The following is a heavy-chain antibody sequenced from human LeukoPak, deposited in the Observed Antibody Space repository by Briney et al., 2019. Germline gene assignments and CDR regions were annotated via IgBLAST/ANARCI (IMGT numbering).Heavy chain of an antibody. J-gene: IGHJ4*02. Sequence: GRSLRLSCAASGFTFSTFRMHWVRQAPGRGLEWVAIMSYYGSDKSYADSVKGRFTISRDNSKNTLYLQMNSLRSEDTAVYYCARDHSYCSSPTCRLDYWGQGTLVTVSS. D-gene: IGHD2-2*01. V-gene: IGHV3-30*03. CDR1: GFTFSTFR. CDR2: MSYYGSDK. CDR3: ARDHSYCSSPTCRLDY.